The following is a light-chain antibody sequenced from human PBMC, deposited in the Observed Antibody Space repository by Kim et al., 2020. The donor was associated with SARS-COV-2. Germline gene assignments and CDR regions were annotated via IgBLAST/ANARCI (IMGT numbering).Light chain of an antibody. CDR3: QQSYSTPWT. V-gene: IGKV1-39*01. CDR2: AAS. J-gene: IGKJ1*01. Sequence: DIQMTQSPSSLSASVGDRVTITCRASQSISSHLNWFQQKPGKAPKFLIYAASSLQSGVPSRFSGSGSGTDFTLTISSLQPEDFATYYCQQSYSTPWTFGQGTKVDIK. CDR1: QSISSH.